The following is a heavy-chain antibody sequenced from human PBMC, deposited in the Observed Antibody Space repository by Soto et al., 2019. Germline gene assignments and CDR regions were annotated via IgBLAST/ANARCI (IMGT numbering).Heavy chain of an antibody. Sequence: QVQLVQSGAEVKKPGASVKVSCKASGYTFTSYGISWVRQAPGQGLEWMGWISAYNGNTNYAQKLPGRVTMTPDTSTSPAYLGLRSLRSDDTAVYYCASDRRSWSWFDPWGQGTLVTVSS. J-gene: IGHJ5*02. D-gene: IGHD6-13*01. CDR2: ISAYNGNT. CDR3: ASDRRSWSWFDP. CDR1: GYTFTSYG. V-gene: IGHV1-18*01.